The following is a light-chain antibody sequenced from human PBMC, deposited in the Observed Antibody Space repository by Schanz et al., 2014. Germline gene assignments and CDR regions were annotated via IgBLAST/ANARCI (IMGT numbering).Light chain of an antibody. CDR1: SSNIGAGYD. CDR3: QSYDSRLGGPE. CDR2: GNS. J-gene: IGLJ3*02. V-gene: IGLV1-40*01. Sequence: QSVLTQPPSVSGAPGQRVTISCTGSSSNIGAGYDVHWYQQLPGTAPKLLIYGNSNRPSGVPDRFSGSKSGTSASLAITGLQAEDEADYYCQSYDSRLGGPEFGGGTKVTVL.